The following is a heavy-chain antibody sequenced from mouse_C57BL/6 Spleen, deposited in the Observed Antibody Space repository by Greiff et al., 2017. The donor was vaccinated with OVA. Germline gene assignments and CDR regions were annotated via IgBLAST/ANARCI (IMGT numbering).Heavy chain of an antibody. D-gene: IGHD3-2*02. CDR3: ARSHSSGYAWFAY. V-gene: IGHV14-2*01. J-gene: IGHJ3*01. CDR2: IDPEDGET. Sequence: VQLKESGAELVKPGASVKLSCTASGFNIKDYYMHWVKQRTEQGLEWIGRIDPEDGETKYAPKFQGKATITADTSSNTAYLQLSSLTSDDTAVDYCARSHSSGYAWFAYWGQGTLVTVSA. CDR1: GFNIKDYY.